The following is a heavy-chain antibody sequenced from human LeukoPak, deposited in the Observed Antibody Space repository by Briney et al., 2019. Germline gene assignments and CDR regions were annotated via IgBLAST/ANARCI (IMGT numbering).Heavy chain of an antibody. D-gene: IGHD6-19*01. J-gene: IGHJ4*02. V-gene: IGHV4-59*01. CDR2: IYYSGST. Sequence: SETLSLTCTVSGGSISSYYWSWIRQPPGKGLEWIGYIYYSGSTNYNPSLKSRVTISVDTSKNQFSLKLSSVTAADTAVYYCARDSSGRVDYWGQGTLATVSS. CDR3: ARDSSGRVDY. CDR1: GGSISSYY.